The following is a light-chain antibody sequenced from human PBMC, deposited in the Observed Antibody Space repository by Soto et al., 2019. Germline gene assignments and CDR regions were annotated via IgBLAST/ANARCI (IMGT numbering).Light chain of an antibody. CDR3: QQYNNWGT. CDR2: GAS. V-gene: IGKV3-15*01. J-gene: IGKJ1*01. CDR1: QSVSSN. Sequence: EIVMTQSPVTLSVSPGERATLSCRASQSVSSNLAWYQQKPGQAPRLLIYGASTRATGIPARFSGSGSGTEFTLTISNLQSEDFAVYYCQQYNNWGTFGQGTKVEIK.